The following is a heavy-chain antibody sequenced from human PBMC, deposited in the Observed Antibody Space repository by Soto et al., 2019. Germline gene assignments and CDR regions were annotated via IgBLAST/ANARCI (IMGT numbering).Heavy chain of an antibody. Sequence: EVQLVESGGGLVKPGGSLRLSCAASGFTFSNAWMSWVRQAPGKGLEWLGRIKCKTDGGTTDYAAPVKGRFTISRDDSKYTLYLQMNSLKTEDTAVYYCTRDCSDGTCYDTWYFDLWGRGTLVTVSS. CDR3: TRDCSDGTCYDTWYFDL. J-gene: IGHJ2*01. V-gene: IGHV3-15*01. CDR1: GFTFSNAW. CDR2: IKCKTDGGTT. D-gene: IGHD2-15*01.